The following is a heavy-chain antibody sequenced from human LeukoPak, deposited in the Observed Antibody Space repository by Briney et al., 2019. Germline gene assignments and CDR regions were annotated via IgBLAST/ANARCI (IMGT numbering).Heavy chain of an antibody. V-gene: IGHV3-21*01. D-gene: IGHD3-10*01. CDR2: ISSCRSYI. J-gene: IGHJ6*04. CDR3: ARDIPGGYGMDV. CDR1: GFTLSSYI. Sequence: PGGSLRLSCAASGFTLSSYIMNWGRQSRGKGLEWVSSISSCRSYISYAESVKGRFTISRDNAMSSLYLQMNSLGAEDTAVYYCARDIPGGYGMDVWGKGTT.